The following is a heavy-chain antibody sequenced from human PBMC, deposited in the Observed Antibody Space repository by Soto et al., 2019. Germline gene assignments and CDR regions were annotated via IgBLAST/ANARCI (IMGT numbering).Heavy chain of an antibody. D-gene: IGHD2-21*02. CDR3: ARDQFDCYGPKGGLDY. CDR1: GYTFTSYG. CDR2: ISAYNGNT. Sequence: QVQLVQSGAEVKKPGASVKVSCKASGYTFTSYGISWVRQAPGQGLEWMGWISAYNGNTNYAQKLQGRVTMTTDTTTSTDNMELRSLRSDDTAVYYCARDQFDCYGPKGGLDYWGQGTLVTVSS. V-gene: IGHV1-18*01. J-gene: IGHJ4*02.